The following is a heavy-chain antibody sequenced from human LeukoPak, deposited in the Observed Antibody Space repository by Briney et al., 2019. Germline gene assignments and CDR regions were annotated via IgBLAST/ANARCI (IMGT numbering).Heavy chain of an antibody. Sequence: GASVKVSCKASGCTFTGYYMHGLGQAGGQGLEWMGWINPNSGGTYYAQKFQGRVTMTRDTSISTAYMELSRLRSDDTAVYYCARDERGATVVTPLGYWGQGTLVTVSS. CDR3: ARDERGATVVTPLGY. V-gene: IGHV1-2*02. J-gene: IGHJ4*02. D-gene: IGHD4-23*01. CDR1: GCTFTGYY. CDR2: INPNSGGT.